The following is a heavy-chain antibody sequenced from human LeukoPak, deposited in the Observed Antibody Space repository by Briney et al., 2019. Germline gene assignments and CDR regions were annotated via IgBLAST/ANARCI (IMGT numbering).Heavy chain of an antibody. Sequence: PSETLSLTCTVSGGSISSYYWSWIRQPPGKGLEWIGYIYYSGSTNYNPSLKSRVTISVDTSKNQFSLKLSSVTAADTAVYYCARGSGYSYGRPSSFDYWGQGTLVTVSS. D-gene: IGHD5-18*01. V-gene: IGHV4-59*01. CDR2: IYYSGST. CDR1: GGSISSYY. CDR3: ARGSGYSYGRPSSFDY. J-gene: IGHJ4*02.